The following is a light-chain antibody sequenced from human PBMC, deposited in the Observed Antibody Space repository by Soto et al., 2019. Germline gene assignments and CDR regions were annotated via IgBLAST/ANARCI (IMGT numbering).Light chain of an antibody. CDR1: LGLRSW. CDR2: AAS. CDR3: QQANGFPRT. V-gene: IGKV1D-12*01. J-gene: IGKJ4*01. Sequence: DIQMTQSPSSVAASVGDRFTINCRASLGLRSWLAWYQQKPVKAPKLMIYAASSLQSGVPSRFGGSGSGTDFTLCIKILQPDDCATSYCQQANGFPRTFGGGNKVPIK.